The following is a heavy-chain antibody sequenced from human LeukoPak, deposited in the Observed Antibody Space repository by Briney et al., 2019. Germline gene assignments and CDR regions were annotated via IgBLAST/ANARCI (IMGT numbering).Heavy chain of an antibody. J-gene: IGHJ1*01. CDR2: IYYSGST. CDR1: GGSISSGDYY. CDR3: VRVAGPADSSGYYPEYFQH. V-gene: IGHV4-30-4*01. D-gene: IGHD3-22*01. Sequence: SETLSLTCTVSGGSISSGDYYWSWIRQPPGKGLEWIGYIYYSGSTYYNPSLKSPVTISVYTSKNQSSLKLSSVNGADTAVYYCVRVAGPADSSGYYPEYFQHWGQGTLVTVSS.